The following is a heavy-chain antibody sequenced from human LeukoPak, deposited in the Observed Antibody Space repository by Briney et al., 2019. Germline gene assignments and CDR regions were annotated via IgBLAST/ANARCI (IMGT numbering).Heavy chain of an antibody. CDR2: IRSKANSYAT. CDR1: GFTFSGSA. CDR3: ARDDYSSSWYIAFDI. Sequence: GGSLRLSCAASGFTFSGSAMHWVRQASGKGLEWVGRIRSKANSYATAYAASVKGRFTISRDDSKNTAYLQMNSLKTEDTAVYYCARDDYSSSWYIAFDIWGQGTMVTVSS. J-gene: IGHJ3*02. V-gene: IGHV3-73*01. D-gene: IGHD6-13*01.